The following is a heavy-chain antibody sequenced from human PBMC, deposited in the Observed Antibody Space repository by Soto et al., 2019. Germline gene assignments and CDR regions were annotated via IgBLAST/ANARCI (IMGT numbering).Heavy chain of an antibody. V-gene: IGHV4-39*01. CDR2: IYYSGST. D-gene: IGHD3-3*01. CDR3: ASKITIFGVGLLDY. J-gene: IGHJ4*02. CDR1: GGSISSSSYY. Sequence: SETLSLTCTVSGGSISSSSYYWGWIRQPPGKGLEWIGSIYYSGSTYYNPSLKSRVTISVDMSKNQFSLKLSSVTAADTAVYYCASKITIFGVGLLDYWGQGTLVTVSS.